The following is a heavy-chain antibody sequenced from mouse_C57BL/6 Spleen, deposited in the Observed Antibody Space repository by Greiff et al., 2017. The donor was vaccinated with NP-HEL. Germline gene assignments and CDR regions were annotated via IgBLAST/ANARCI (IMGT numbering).Heavy chain of an antibody. CDR3: ARLRTGTDFDY. D-gene: IGHD4-1*01. Sequence: EVKLVESGGDLVKPGGSLKLSCAASGFTFSSYGMSWVRQTPDKRLEWVATISSGGSYTYYPDSVKGRFTISRDNAKNTLYLQMCSLKSEDTAMYYCARLRTGTDFDYWGQGTTLTVSS. CDR1: GFTFSSYG. CDR2: ISSGGSYT. J-gene: IGHJ2*01. V-gene: IGHV5-6*01.